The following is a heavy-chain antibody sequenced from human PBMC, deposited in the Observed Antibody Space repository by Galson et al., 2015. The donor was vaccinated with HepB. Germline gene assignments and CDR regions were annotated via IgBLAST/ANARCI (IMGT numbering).Heavy chain of an antibody. D-gene: IGHD3-10*01. CDR1: GFTFSSYS. J-gene: IGHJ4*02. CDR3: ARDRFGDRYYFDY. Sequence: SLRLSCAASGFTFSSYSMNWVRQAPGKGLEWVSYISSSSSTIYYADSVKGRFTISRDNAMNSLYLQMNSLRDEDTAVYYCARDRFGDRYYFDYWGQGTLVTVSS. CDR2: ISSSSSTI. V-gene: IGHV3-48*02.